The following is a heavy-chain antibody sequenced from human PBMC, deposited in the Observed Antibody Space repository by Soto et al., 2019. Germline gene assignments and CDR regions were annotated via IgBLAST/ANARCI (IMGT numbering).Heavy chain of an antibody. Sequence: GGSLRLSCAVSGFTVNSNYMSWVRQAPGKGLEWVSLIYSGDNTVYADSVKGRFTISRDNSKNTLYLQMNSLRAEDTAVYYCVKAAEGSGSYWGQGTLVTVSS. D-gene: IGHD6-25*01. V-gene: IGHV3-66*01. J-gene: IGHJ4*02. CDR3: VKAAEGSGSY. CDR1: GFTVNSNY. CDR2: IYSGDNT.